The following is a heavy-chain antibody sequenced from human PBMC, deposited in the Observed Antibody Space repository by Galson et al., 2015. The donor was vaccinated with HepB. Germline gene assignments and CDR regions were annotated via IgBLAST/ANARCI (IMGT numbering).Heavy chain of an antibody. D-gene: IGHD6-13*01. CDR1: GFTFSSYG. CDR3: AREDSSIAVAALDY. Sequence: SLRLSCAASGFTFSSYGMHWVRQAPGKGLEWVALIWYDGSNKYYADSVKGRFTISRDNAENTLFPQMNSLRAEDTAVYYCAREDSSIAVAALDYWGQGILGTVSS. J-gene: IGHJ4*02. V-gene: IGHV3-33*01. CDR2: IWYDGSNK.